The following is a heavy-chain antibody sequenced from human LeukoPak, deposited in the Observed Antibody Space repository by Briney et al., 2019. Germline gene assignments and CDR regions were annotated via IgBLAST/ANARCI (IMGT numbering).Heavy chain of an antibody. J-gene: IGHJ1*01. D-gene: IGHD2-15*01. Sequence: GGSLRLSCVATGLAFQNYWMTWVRQAPGKGPGWVATIRPDGSTFTYVDAVRGRFTISRDNPKNSLYLQMHSLRADDTAVYYCATTFPYCADGTCALGGQGTLVIVSS. CDR3: ATTFPYCADGTCAL. CDR2: IRPDGSTF. CDR1: GLAFQNYW. V-gene: IGHV3-7*01.